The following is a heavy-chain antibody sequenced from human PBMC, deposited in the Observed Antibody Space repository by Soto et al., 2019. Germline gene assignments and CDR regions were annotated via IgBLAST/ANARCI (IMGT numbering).Heavy chain of an antibody. Sequence: SETLSLTCTVSGGSIRDYFWGWIRQPAGKGLEWIGRIYTSGSTSYNPSLKSRVTISVDTSKNQFSLKLSSVTAADTAVYYCARVGSAYCSSTSCYTSRAFDIWGQGTMVTVSS. D-gene: IGHD2-2*02. CDR2: IYTSGST. V-gene: IGHV4-4*07. CDR3: ARVGSAYCSSTSCYTSRAFDI. CDR1: GGSIRDYF. J-gene: IGHJ3*02.